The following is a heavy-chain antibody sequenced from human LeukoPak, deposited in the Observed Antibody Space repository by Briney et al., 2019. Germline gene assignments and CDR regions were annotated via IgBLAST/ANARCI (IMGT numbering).Heavy chain of an antibody. CDR1: GGSISSYY. J-gene: IGHJ4*02. CDR2: IYYSGST. CDR3: ARGEGGGSCYNN. Sequence: SETLSLTCTVSGGSISSYYWSWIRQPPGKGLEWIGYIYYSGSTNYNPSLKSRVTISVDTSKNQFSLKLNSVTAADTATYYCARGEGGGSCYNNWGQGTQVTVSS. V-gene: IGHV4-59*12. D-gene: IGHD2-15*01.